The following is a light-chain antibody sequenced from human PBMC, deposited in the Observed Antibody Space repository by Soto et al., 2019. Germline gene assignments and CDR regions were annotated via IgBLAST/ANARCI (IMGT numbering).Light chain of an antibody. CDR1: QGISSY. CDR3: QQYNSYWLT. V-gene: IGKV1-9*01. Sequence: DIQLTQSPSFLSASVGDRVTITCRASQGISSYLAWYQQKPGKAPKLLIYAASTLQSGVPSRFSGSGSGTEFTLTISSLQPEDFATYYCQQYNSYWLTFGGGTKVEIK. CDR2: AAS. J-gene: IGKJ4*01.